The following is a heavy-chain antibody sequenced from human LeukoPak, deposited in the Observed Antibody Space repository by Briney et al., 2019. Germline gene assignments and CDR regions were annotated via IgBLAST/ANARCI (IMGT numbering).Heavy chain of an antibody. Sequence: ETLSLTCAVYGGSFSGYYWSWIRQPPGKGLEWVGRIKTKADGGTTDYGAPVKGRFTISRDDSKNTLYLQMNSLKTEDTAVYYCTTTYDYWGQGALVTVSS. CDR3: TTTYDY. J-gene: IGHJ4*02. V-gene: IGHV3-15*01. CDR1: GGSFSGYY. CDR2: IKTKADGGTT.